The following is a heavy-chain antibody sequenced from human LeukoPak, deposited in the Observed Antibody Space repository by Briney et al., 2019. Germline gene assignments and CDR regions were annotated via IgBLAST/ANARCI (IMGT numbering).Heavy chain of an antibody. CDR2: IYHSGST. Sequence: SETLSLTCTVSGYSISSGYYWGWIRQPPGKGLEWIGSIYHSGSTYYNPSLKSRVTISVDTSKNQFSLKLSSVTAADTAVYYCARGNVEMNNWGQGTLVTVSS. CDR1: GYSISSGYY. D-gene: IGHD5-24*01. V-gene: IGHV4-38-2*02. CDR3: ARGNVEMNN. J-gene: IGHJ4*02.